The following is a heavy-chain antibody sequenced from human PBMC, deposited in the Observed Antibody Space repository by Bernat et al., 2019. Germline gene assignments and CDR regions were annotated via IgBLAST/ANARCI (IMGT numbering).Heavy chain of an antibody. V-gene: IGHV1-58*01. CDR1: GFTFSNSA. J-gene: IGHJ4*02. CDR3: AAGYYYGSGNPAPDY. Sequence: QMQLVQSGPEVKKPGTSVKVSCKTSGFTFSNSAVQWVRQARGQRLEWIGWIVVRSGNTNNAQKLQERVTISRDMSTSTAYMELSSLRSEDTAVYYCAAGYYYGSGNPAPDYWGQGTLVTVSS. D-gene: IGHD3-10*01. CDR2: IVVRSGNT.